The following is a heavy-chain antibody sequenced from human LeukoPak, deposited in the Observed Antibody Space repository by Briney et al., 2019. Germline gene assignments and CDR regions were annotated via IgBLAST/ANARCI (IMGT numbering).Heavy chain of an antibody. V-gene: IGHV3-30-3*01. D-gene: IGHD3-10*01. CDR3: AREPNYGSGP. Sequence: PGRSLRLSCAASGFTFSSYAMHWVRQAPGKGLEWVAVISYDGSNKYYADSVKGRFTISRDNSKNTLYLQMNSLRAEDTAVYYCAREPNYGSGPWGQGTLVTVSS. CDR1: GFTFSSYA. CDR2: ISYDGSNK. J-gene: IGHJ4*02.